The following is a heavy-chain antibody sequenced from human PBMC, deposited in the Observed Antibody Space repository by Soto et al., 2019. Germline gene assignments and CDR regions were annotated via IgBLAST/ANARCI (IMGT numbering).Heavy chain of an antibody. CDR3: AKVESAGRELLPDI. V-gene: IGHV3-30*18. CDR2: ISYDGSNK. Sequence: QVQLVESGGGVVQPGRSLRLSCAASGFTFSSYGMHWVRQAPGKGLEWVAVISYDGSNKYYADSVKGRFTISRDNSKNTLYLQMNSLRAEDTAVYYCAKVESAGRELLPDIWGQGTMVTVSS. D-gene: IGHD1-26*01. J-gene: IGHJ3*02. CDR1: GFTFSSYG.